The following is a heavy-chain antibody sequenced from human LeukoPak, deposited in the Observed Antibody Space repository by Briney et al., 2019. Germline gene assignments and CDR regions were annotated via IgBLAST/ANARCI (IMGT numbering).Heavy chain of an antibody. V-gene: IGHV3-74*01. Sequence: GGSLRLSCAASGFTFSSYWMHWVRQAPGKGLMWVSRINTDGSNTHYADSVKGRFTISRDNAKNTLYLQMNGLRVEDTAVYYCVVWGEDRSGHRFDFRGQGTLVTVSS. D-gene: IGHD3-22*01. CDR1: GFTFSSYW. CDR3: VVWGEDRSGHRFDF. J-gene: IGHJ4*02. CDR2: INTDGSNT.